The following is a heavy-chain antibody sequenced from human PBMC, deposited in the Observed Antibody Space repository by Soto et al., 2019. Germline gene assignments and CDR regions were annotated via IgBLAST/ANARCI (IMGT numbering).Heavy chain of an antibody. V-gene: IGHV3-23*01. CDR3: FLDLLPGTWFYFVF. CDR1: GFTFSSYG. Sequence: GGSLRLSCAASGFTFSSYGMSWVRQAPGKGLEWVSGISSSGSGIYYADSVKGRFTISRDSSKNTLYLQMNSLRAADTAIYYCFLDLLPGTWFYFVFRCQGIRRTGFS. CDR2: ISSSGSGI. D-gene: IGHD6-13*01. J-gene: IGHJ4*03.